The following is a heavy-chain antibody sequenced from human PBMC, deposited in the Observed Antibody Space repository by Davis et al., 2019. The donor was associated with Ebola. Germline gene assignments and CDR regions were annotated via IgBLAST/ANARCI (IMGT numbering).Heavy chain of an antibody. CDR3: AMGNYPGTFDP. Sequence: GESLKISCAASGFVFSSYVMSWVRRAPGKGLEWVSTVGLSADTYYADSVKGRFTISRDDAKSTLFLQMNSLRVEDTAVYYCAMGNYPGTFDPWGQGTQVTVSS. CDR2: VGLSADT. D-gene: IGHD1-7*01. V-gene: IGHV3-23*01. CDR1: GFVFSSYV. J-gene: IGHJ5*02.